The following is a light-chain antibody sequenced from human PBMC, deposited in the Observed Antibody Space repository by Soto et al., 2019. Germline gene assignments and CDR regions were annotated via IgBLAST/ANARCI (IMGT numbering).Light chain of an antibody. Sequence: ALTRSPGTLALSPGWRASVSFRPSQTVNNNYLAWYQQLTGQAPRLLISGESGRATGPPDRFRGSASGTDFTLSISRLEPEDVAVYYCKQYGSSPLTFGGGTKVDI. J-gene: IGKJ4*01. CDR2: GES. CDR1: QTVNNNY. CDR3: KQYGSSPLT. V-gene: IGKV3-20*01.